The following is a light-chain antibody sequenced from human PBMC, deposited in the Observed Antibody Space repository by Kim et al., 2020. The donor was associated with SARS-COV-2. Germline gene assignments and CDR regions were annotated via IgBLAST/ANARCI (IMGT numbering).Light chain of an antibody. Sequence: SSELTQDPAVSVALGQTVSITCQGDILRRYHASWYQQKPVQAPVLVIYGKDSRVSGIPDRSPGSISGDTTSLTITGALAEDEADYYCNPRVCSRDHFVFG. CDR3: NPRVCSRDHFV. CDR1: ILRRYH. CDR2: GKD. V-gene: IGLV3-19*01. J-gene: IGLJ1*01.